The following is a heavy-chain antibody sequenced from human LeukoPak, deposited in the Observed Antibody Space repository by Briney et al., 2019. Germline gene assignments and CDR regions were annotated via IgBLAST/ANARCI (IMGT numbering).Heavy chain of an antibody. D-gene: IGHD3-10*01. Sequence: GGSLRLSCAASGFTFSSYSMNWVRQAPGKGLEWVSSISSSSSYIYYADSVKGRFTISRDNAKNSLYMQLNSPRAEDTAVYYGARGGLGDYWGQGTLVTVSS. CDR3: ARGGLGDY. J-gene: IGHJ4*02. CDR2: ISSSSSYI. CDR1: GFTFSSYS. V-gene: IGHV3-21*01.